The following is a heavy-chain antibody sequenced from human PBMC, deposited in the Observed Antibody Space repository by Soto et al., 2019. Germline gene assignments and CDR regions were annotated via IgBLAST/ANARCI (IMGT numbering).Heavy chain of an antibody. CDR2: IYYSGST. CDR3: ARLYSSSWYGGGYFDY. Sequence: QVQLQESGPGLVKPSQTLSPTCTVSGGSISSGDYYWSWIRQPPGKGLEWIGYIYYSGSTYYNPSRKSRVTISVDTSKIQFSLKLSSVTAADTAVYYCARLYSSSWYGGGYFDYWGQGTLVTVSS. V-gene: IGHV4-30-4*08. J-gene: IGHJ4*02. CDR1: GGSISSGDYY. D-gene: IGHD6-13*01.